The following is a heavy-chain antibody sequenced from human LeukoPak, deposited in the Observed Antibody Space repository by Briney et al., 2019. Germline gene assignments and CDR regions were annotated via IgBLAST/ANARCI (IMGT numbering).Heavy chain of an antibody. J-gene: IGHJ3*02. CDR2: IIPIFGTA. D-gene: IGHD3-22*01. Sequence: ASVKVSCKASGGTFSSYAISWVRQAPGQGLEWMGRIIPIFGTANYAQKFQGRVTITTDESTSTAYMELSSLRSEDTAVYYCARVIMGYYYESGGRNVVFDIWGKGTMVTVS. CDR3: ARVIMGYYYESGGRNVVFDI. CDR1: GGTFSSYA. V-gene: IGHV1-69*05.